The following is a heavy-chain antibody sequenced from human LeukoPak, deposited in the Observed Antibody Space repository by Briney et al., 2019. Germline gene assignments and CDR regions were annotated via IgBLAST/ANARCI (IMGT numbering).Heavy chain of an antibody. Sequence: GGSLRLSCAASGFRFSGFWMSWVRQAPGKGPEWVANINQESSEKYYEDSVRGRFTISRDNAENSLSLQMNNLRVEDTAVYFCAREVDRSFGYWGQGNLATVSS. V-gene: IGHV3-7*01. CDR2: INQESSEK. CDR1: GFRFSGFW. J-gene: IGHJ4*02. D-gene: IGHD2-15*01. CDR3: AREVDRSFGY.